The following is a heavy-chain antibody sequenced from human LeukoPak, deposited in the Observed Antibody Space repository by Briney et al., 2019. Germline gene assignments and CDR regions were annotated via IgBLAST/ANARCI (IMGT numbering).Heavy chain of an antibody. CDR3: ARAVLARLVDY. CDR1: GFTFSSYS. V-gene: IGHV3-21*01. CDR2: ISSSSSYI. Sequence: GGSLRLSCAASGFTFSSYSMNWVRQAPGKGLEWVSSISSSSSYIYYADSVKGRFTISRDNAKNSLYLQMNRLRAEDTAVYYCARAVLARLVDYWGQGTLVTVSS. J-gene: IGHJ4*02. D-gene: IGHD4/OR15-4a*01.